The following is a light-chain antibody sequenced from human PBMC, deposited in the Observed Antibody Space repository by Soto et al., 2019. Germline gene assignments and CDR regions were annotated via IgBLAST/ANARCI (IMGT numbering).Light chain of an antibody. CDR3: QQRSNWPPT. CDR2: DAS. Sequence: EIVLTQSQGTLSLSPGERASLSCRASQSVSRYLAWYQQKPGQTPRLLIYDASNRAAGIPARFSGSGSGTDFTLTISSLEPEDFAVYYCQQRSNWPPTFGGGTKVDI. CDR1: QSVSRY. V-gene: IGKV3-11*01. J-gene: IGKJ4*01.